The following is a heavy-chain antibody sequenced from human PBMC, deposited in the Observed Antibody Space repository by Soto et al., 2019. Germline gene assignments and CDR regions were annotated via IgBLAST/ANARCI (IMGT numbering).Heavy chain of an antibody. Sequence: QVQLQESGPGLVKPSETLSLTCTVSGGSITNYYCSWFRQPPGKGLEWIGYIQYNGYSAYNLSLKRRVTMSMDTSKTQFPLMLESVTATDTAVYYCARHGFGSLHGLVDVWGQGTTVIGSS. CDR2: IQYNGYS. V-gene: IGHV4-59*08. CDR3: ARHGFGSLHGLVDV. J-gene: IGHJ6*02. CDR1: GGSITNYY. D-gene: IGHD3-10*01.